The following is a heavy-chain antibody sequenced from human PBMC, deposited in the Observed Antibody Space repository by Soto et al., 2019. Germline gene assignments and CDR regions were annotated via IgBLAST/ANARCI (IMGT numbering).Heavy chain of an antibody. CDR2: ISSSSSYI. V-gene: IGHV3-21*01. CDR3: AKEAGELSTRSFDY. CDR1: GFTFSSYS. J-gene: IGHJ4*02. Sequence: EVQLVESGGGLVKPGGSLRLSCAASGFTFSSYSMNWVRQAPGKGLEWVSSISSSSSYIYYADSVNGRCTISRDNAKNSLYLQMNSMRAEDTSVYYCAKEAGELSTRSFDYWGQGTLVTVSS. D-gene: IGHD3-16*02.